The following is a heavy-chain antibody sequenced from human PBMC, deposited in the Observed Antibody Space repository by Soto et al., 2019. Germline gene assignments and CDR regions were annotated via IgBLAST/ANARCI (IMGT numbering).Heavy chain of an antibody. CDR1: GFTFSNHT. V-gene: IGHV3-21*01. Sequence: EVQLVESGGGLVKPGGSLRLSCAASGFTFSNHTMTWVRQAPGKGLEWVSSISSSSAYIHYADSVKGRFTISRDNANNSLYLQMNSLRAEDTALYYCAGRIAAGGGMDVWGQGTTVSVSS. D-gene: IGHD6-13*01. CDR3: AGRIAAGGGMDV. J-gene: IGHJ6*02. CDR2: ISSSSAYI.